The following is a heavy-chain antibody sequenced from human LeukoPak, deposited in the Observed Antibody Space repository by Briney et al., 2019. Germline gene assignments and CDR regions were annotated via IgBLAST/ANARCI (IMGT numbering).Heavy chain of an antibody. CDR1: GYTFTSYG. V-gene: IGHV1-69*06. J-gene: IGHJ4*02. CDR3: ARGVVVTAIYPFDY. CDR2: IIPIFGTA. D-gene: IGHD2-21*02. Sequence: SVKVSCKASGYTFTSYGISWVRQAPGQGLEWMGGIIPIFGTANYAQKFQGRVTITADKSTSTAYMELSSLRSEDTAVYYCARGVVVTAIYPFDYWGQGTLVTVSS.